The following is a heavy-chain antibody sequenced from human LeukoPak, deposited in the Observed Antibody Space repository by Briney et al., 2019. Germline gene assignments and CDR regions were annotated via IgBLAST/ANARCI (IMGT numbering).Heavy chain of an antibody. CDR3: ARGLNWFDP. CDR2: IYYSGST. V-gene: IGHV4-39*01. CDR1: GGSISSSSHY. Sequence: SETLSLTCTVSGGSISSSSHYWGWIRQPPGKGLEWIGSIYYSGSTYYNPSLKSRVTISVDTSKNQFSLKLSSVTAADTAVYYCARGLNWFDPWGQRTLVTVSS. J-gene: IGHJ5*02.